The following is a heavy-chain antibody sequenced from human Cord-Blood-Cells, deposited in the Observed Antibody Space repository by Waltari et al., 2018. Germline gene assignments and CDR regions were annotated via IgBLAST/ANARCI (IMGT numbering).Heavy chain of an antibody. CDR2: IYSGGSK. CDR3: ARVPPDYGGNSYYFDY. V-gene: IGHV3-53*01. Sequence: EVQLVESGGGLIQPGGSLRLSCAASGFTVSSNYMSWVRQAPGKGLEWVSVIYSGGSKYYADSVKGRFTISRDNSKNTLYLQMNSLRAEDTAVYYCARVPPDYGGNSYYFDYWGQGTLVTVSS. D-gene: IGHD4-17*01. CDR1: GFTVSSNY. J-gene: IGHJ4*02.